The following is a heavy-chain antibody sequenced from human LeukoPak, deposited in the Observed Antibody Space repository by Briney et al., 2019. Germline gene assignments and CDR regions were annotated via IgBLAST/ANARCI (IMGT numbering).Heavy chain of an antibody. D-gene: IGHD6-13*01. CDR2: IIPIFGTA. V-gene: IGHV1-69*01. CDR1: GGAFSSYA. Sequence: SVKVSCKASGGAFSSYAISWVRPAPGQGLEWMGGIIPIFGTANYAQKFQGRVTITADESTSTAYMELSSLRSEDTAVYYCATAANDHIAAAGTGAFDIWGQGTMVTVSS. CDR3: ATAANDHIAAAGTGAFDI. J-gene: IGHJ3*02.